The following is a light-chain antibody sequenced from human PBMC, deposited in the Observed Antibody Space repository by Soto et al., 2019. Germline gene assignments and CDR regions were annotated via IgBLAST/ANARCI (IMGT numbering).Light chain of an antibody. V-gene: IGKV3-11*01. Sequence: EIVLTQSPATLSLSPGERATLSCRASQSVSSYLAWYQQNPGQAPRLLIYDASNRATGIPARFSGSGSGTDFTLTISSLEPEDFAVYYCQQRSNWPATWTFGQGTTVEIK. CDR2: DAS. CDR1: QSVSSY. J-gene: IGKJ1*01. CDR3: QQRSNWPATWT.